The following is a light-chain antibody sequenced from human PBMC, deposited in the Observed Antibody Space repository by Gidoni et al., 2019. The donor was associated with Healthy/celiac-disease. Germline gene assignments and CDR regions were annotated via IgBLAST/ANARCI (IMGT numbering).Light chain of an antibody. CDR1: QSVSSSY. CDR3: QQYGSSTFT. V-gene: IGKV3-20*01. J-gene: IGKJ3*01. Sequence: EIVLTQSPGTLSLSPGERATLSCRASQSVSSSYLAWYQQKPGQAPRLLIYGASSRATGIPDFTLTIRRLEPEDFAVYYCQQYGSSTFTFXPXTKVDIK. CDR2: GAS.